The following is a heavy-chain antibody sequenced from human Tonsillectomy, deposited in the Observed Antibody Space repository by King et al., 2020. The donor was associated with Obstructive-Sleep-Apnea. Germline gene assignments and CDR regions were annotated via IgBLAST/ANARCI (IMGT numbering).Heavy chain of an antibody. Sequence: QLVQSGAEVKKPGASVKVSCKASGYTFTSYYMHWVRQAPGQGLEWMGIINPSGGSTSYAQKFQGRVTMTRETSTSTVYMELSSLRSEDTAVYYCARSDPVAVEVDYWGQGTLVTVSS. D-gene: IGHD6-19*01. CDR1: GYTFTSYY. V-gene: IGHV1-46*01. CDR3: ARSDPVAVEVDY. J-gene: IGHJ4*02. CDR2: INPSGGST.